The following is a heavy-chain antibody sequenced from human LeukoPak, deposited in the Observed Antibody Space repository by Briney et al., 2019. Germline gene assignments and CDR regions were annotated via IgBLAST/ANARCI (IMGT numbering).Heavy chain of an antibody. Sequence: GGSLRLSCGVSGFILNNYWMSWVRQAPGKGLEWVANIKEDGSEKKYVDSVKGRFTISRDNARNSLNPQMNSLRAEDTAIYYCVRDQLAGSYRSFDYWGQGTLVTVSS. D-gene: IGHD3-9*01. CDR3: VRDQLAGSYRSFDY. J-gene: IGHJ4*02. CDR2: IKEDGSEK. V-gene: IGHV3-7*01. CDR1: GFILNNYW.